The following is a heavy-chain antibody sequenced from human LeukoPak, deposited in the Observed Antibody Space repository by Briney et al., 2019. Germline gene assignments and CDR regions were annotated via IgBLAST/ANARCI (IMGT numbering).Heavy chain of an antibody. Sequence: ASVKVSCKASGYTFTGYYMHWVRQAPGQGLEWMGWINPNSGGTNYAQKFQGRVTMTTDTSTSTAYMELRSLRSDDTAVYYCARELFGGGNSGLTDYWGQGTLVTVSS. CDR2: INPNSGGT. J-gene: IGHJ4*02. V-gene: IGHV1-2*02. CDR1: GYTFTGYY. CDR3: ARELFGGGNSGLTDY. D-gene: IGHD4-23*01.